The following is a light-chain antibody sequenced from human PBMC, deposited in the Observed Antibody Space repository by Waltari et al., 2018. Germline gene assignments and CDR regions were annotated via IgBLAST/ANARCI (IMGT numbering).Light chain of an antibody. CDR2: DVS. CDR1: SSDVGGYNY. Sequence: QSALTQPRSVSGSPGQSVTISCTGTSSDVGGYNYVSWYQQHPGKAPKLMIYDVSKRPSGFPVRFSVSKSGNTASLTISGLQAEDEADYYCCSYAGSYTLVFGGGTKLTVL. V-gene: IGLV2-11*01. J-gene: IGLJ2*01. CDR3: CSYAGSYTLV.